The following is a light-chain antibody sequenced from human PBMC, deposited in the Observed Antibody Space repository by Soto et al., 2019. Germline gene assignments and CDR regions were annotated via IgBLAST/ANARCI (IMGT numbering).Light chain of an antibody. V-gene: IGKV3-20*01. CDR1: QSVSSSY. CDR3: QQSGSSPLT. CDR2: GAS. J-gene: IGKJ4*01. Sequence: EIVLTQSPGTLSLSPGERATLSCRASQSVSSSYLAWYQQKPGQAPRLLIYGASSRATGIPDRFSGSGSRTDFTLTISRLEPEDFAVYYCQQSGSSPLTFGGGTKVEIK.